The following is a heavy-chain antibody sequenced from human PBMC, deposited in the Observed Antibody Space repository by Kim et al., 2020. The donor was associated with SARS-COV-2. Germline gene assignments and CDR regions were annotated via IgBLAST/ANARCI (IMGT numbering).Heavy chain of an antibody. Sequence: GKGTSYADHDKGRFTITRDNAKNTLYLQMNSLRAEDTAVYYCASGLTPGQYWGQGTLVTVSS. CDR3: ASGLTPGQY. D-gene: IGHD2-15*01. V-gene: IGHV3-74*01. J-gene: IGHJ4*02. CDR2: GKGT.